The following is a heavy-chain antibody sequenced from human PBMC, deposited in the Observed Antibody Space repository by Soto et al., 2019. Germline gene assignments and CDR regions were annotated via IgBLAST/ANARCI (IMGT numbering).Heavy chain of an antibody. CDR2: IYPGDSDT. V-gene: IGHV5-51*01. CDR1: GYSFTSYW. CDR3: ARHHSSSSGYYYYYGMDV. D-gene: IGHD6-6*01. J-gene: IGHJ6*02. Sequence: GESLKISCKGSGYSFTSYWIGWVRQMPGKGLEWMGIIYPGDSDTRYSPSLQGQVTISADKSISTAYLQWSSLKASDTAMYYCARHHSSSSGYYYYYGMDVWGQGTTVTVSS.